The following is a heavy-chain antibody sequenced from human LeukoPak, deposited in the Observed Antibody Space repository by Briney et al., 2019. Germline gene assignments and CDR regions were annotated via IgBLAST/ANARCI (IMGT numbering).Heavy chain of an antibody. CDR3: TLYNY. J-gene: IGHJ4*02. Sequence: GASVKVSCKASGYSFTNHDMHWVRQAPGQRLEWMGYINPDNGNTKYSQEFQGRVAITRDTSASTVYMELYSLTSEDMAVYYCTLYNYWGQGTLVTVSP. CDR1: GYSFTNHD. CDR2: INPDNGNT. D-gene: IGHD2-2*02. V-gene: IGHV1-3*03.